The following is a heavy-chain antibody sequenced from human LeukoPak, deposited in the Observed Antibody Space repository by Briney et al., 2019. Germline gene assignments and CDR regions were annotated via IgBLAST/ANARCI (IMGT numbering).Heavy chain of an antibody. V-gene: IGHV4-39*01. Sequence: EPSETLSLTCTVSGGSISSSSYDWGWIRQPKGKGLEWIGSIYYSGSTYYNPSLKSRFTISVDTSKSQFSLRLTSVTAADTAVYYCARHVRFLEWLSSYYFDYWGQGTLVTVSS. CDR2: IYYSGST. D-gene: IGHD3-3*01. J-gene: IGHJ4*02. CDR1: GGSISSSSYD. CDR3: ARHVRFLEWLSSYYFDY.